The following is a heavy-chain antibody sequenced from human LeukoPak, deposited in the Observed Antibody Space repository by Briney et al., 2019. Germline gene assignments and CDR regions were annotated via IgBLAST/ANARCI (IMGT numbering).Heavy chain of an antibody. J-gene: IGHJ4*02. D-gene: IGHD5-18*01. Sequence: GGSLRLSCAASGFTFDDYAMHWVRQAPGKGLEWVSLISWDGGSTYYADSVKGRLTISRDNSKNSLYLQMNSLRAEDTALYYCAKEHCPRGYSYGYFDYWGQGTLVTVSS. CDR3: AKEHCPRGYSYGYFDY. V-gene: IGHV3-43D*03. CDR2: ISWDGGST. CDR1: GFTFDDYA.